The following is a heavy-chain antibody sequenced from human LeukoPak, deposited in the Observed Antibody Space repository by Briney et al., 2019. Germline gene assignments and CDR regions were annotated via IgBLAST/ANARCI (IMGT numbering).Heavy chain of an antibody. D-gene: IGHD3-10*01. CDR1: GGSFSGYY. V-gene: IGHV4-34*01. Sequence: MPSETLSLTCAVYGGSFSGYYWSWIRQPPGKGLGWIGEINHSGSTNYNPSLKSRVTISVDTSKNQFSLKLSSVTAADTAVYYCARSRWGTMVRVSRYMDVWGKGTTVTVSS. J-gene: IGHJ6*03. CDR2: INHSGST. CDR3: ARSRWGTMVRVSRYMDV.